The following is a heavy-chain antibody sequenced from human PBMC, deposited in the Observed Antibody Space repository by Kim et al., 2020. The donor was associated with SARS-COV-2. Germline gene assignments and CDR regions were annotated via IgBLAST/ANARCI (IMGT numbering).Heavy chain of an antibody. CDR1: GFAFGDYA. CDR2: INGGGLTT. J-gene: IGHJ4*02. CDR3: VIDFIVGANHNFDF. Sequence: GGSLRLSCAASGFAFGDYAMTWVRQAPGKGLDWVATINGGGLTTYNADPVKGRFTISRDNSKSTLYLQMNSLRAEDTARYYCVIDFIVGANHNFDFWGQGTLVTVSS. D-gene: IGHD1-26*01. V-gene: IGHV3-23*01.